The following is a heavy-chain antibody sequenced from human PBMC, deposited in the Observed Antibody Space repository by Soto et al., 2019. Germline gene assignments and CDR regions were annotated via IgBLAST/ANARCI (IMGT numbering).Heavy chain of an antibody. D-gene: IGHD4-17*01. V-gene: IGHV4-4*02. CDR3: ARDRLNSDYRKYWFDP. Sequence: QVQLQESGPGLVMPSGTLSLTCGVSGDSISNRNWWSWVRQPPGKGLEWIGEVYHTGSTNYNPSLKSRVTISVDKSKNQFSLKLSSLTAADTAVYYCARDRLNSDYRKYWFDPWGQGTLVTVSS. J-gene: IGHJ5*02. CDR2: VYHTGST. CDR1: GDSISNRNW.